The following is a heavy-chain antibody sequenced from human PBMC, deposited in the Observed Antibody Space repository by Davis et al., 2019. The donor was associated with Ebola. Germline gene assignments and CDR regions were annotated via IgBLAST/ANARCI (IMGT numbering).Heavy chain of an antibody. CDR2: INPSGGST. CDR3: ARGGTDYSGSGNDYNSIDYFEY. CDR1: GYMLTSYY. Sequence: ASVKVSCRASGYMLTSYYIHWVRQAPGQGLEWMGIINPSGGSTGYAQKFQGRVTMTRDTSTSTVYMELSSLRSEDTAVYYCARGGTDYSGSGNDYNSIDYFEYWGQGTLVTASS. D-gene: IGHD3-10*01. J-gene: IGHJ4*02. V-gene: IGHV1-46*01.